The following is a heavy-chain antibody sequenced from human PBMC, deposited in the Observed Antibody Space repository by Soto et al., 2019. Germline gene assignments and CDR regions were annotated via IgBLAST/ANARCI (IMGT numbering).Heavy chain of an antibody. D-gene: IGHD3-10*02. CDR3: ARSGDNYNVLDY. CDR1: GFTFSDYY. J-gene: IGHJ4*02. V-gene: IGHV3-11*06. CDR2: SSNSGTYT. Sequence: GGSLRLSCVASGFTFSDYYMSWVRQAPGKGLEWLSYSSNSGTYTKYAGSVKGRFSISRDNAKNSLYLQINSLRGEDTAIYYCARSGDNYNVLDYWGQGPPVTV.